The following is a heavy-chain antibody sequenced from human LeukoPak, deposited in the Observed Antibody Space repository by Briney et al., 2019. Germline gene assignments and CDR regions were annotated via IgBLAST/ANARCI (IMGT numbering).Heavy chain of an antibody. CDR3: ARFLKDCSSTSCYYYYGMDV. CDR2: IYYSGST. CDR1: GGSISSYY. V-gene: IGHV4-59*01. Sequence: PSETLSLTCTVSGGSISSYYWSWIRQPPGKGLEWIGYIYYSGSTNYNPSLKSRVTISVDTSKNQFSPKLSSVTAADTAVYYCARFLKDCSSTSCYYYYGMDVWGKGTTVTVSS. J-gene: IGHJ6*04. D-gene: IGHD2-2*01.